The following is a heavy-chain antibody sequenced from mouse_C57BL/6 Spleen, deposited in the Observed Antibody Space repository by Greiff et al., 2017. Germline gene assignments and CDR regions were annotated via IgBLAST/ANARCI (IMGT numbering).Heavy chain of an antibody. CDR3: ARDSSYKYFDY. V-gene: IGHV1-22*01. J-gene: IGHJ2*01. Sequence: LVEPGASVKMSCKASGYTFTDYNMHWVKQSHGKSLEWIGYINPNNGGTSYNQKFKGKATLTVNKSSSTAYMELRSLTSEDSAVYYCARDSSYKYFDYWGQGTTLTVSS. CDR2: INPNNGGT. D-gene: IGHD1-1*01. CDR1: GYTFTDYN.